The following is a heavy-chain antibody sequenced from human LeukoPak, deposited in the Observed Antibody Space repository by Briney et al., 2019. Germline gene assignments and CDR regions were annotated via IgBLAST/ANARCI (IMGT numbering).Heavy chain of an antibody. D-gene: IGHD5-18*01. V-gene: IGHV3-53*01. CDR3: AKEYGYTYGEFDY. CDR1: GFTVSSNS. J-gene: IGHJ4*02. Sequence: QTGGSLRLSCTVSGFTVSSNSMSWVRQAPGKGLEWVSFIYSDNTHYSDSVKGRFTISRDNSKNTLYLQMNSLRAEDTAVYYCAKEYGYTYGEFDYWGQGTLVTVSS. CDR2: IYSDNT.